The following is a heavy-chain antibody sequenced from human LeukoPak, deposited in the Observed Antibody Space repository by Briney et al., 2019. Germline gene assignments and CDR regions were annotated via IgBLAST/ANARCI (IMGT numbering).Heavy chain of an antibody. CDR1: GGSISSYY. CDR3: ARSGLDSRYYFGMDV. J-gene: IGHJ6*02. CDR2: IYYSGST. D-gene: IGHD5-12*01. V-gene: IGHV4-59*01. Sequence: SETLSLTCTVSGGSISSYYWSWLRQPPGGGLEWLGYIYYSGSTNYNPSLKRRVTISLDTSKSQFSLKLRSVTAADTAVYYCARSGLDSRYYFGMDVWGQGTTVTVSS.